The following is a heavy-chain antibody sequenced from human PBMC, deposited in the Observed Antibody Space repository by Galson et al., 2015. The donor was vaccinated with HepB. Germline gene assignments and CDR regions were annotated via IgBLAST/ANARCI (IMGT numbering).Heavy chain of an antibody. Sequence: SLRLSCAASGFTFSSYGMHWVRQAPGKGLEWVAVISYDGSNKYYADSVKGRFTISRDNSKNTLYLQMNSLRAEDTAVYYCANLGNDFWSGYYADAFDIWGQGTMVTVSS. CDR1: GFTFSSYG. J-gene: IGHJ3*02. D-gene: IGHD3-3*01. CDR2: ISYDGSNK. CDR3: ANLGNDFWSGYYADAFDI. V-gene: IGHV3-30*18.